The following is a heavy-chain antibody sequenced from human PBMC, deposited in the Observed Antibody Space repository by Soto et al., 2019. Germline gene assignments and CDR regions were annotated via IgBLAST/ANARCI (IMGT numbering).Heavy chain of an antibody. V-gene: IGHV1-45*02. D-gene: IGHD1-26*01. CDR1: GNTFTYRY. J-gene: IGHJ4*01. Sequence: SVKVSCKALGNTFTYRYLHWVRQAPGQALEWMGWITPFNGDVHYAQKFQERVTITRDRSINTAYMRMSSLRSEDTAMYYCASGGAGSGPFTWELPDHWGQEPWSPSPQ. CDR2: ITPFNGDV. CDR3: ASGGAGSGPFTWELPDH.